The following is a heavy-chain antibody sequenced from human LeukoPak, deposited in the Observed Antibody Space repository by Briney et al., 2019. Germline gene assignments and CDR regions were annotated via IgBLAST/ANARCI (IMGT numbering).Heavy chain of an antibody. J-gene: IGHJ4*02. CDR1: GASISSGDYY. D-gene: IGHD6-25*01. CDR2: IYYSGST. CDR3: VRRGQRLNPGLYYFDH. V-gene: IGHV4-39*01. Sequence: SEALSLTCTVSGASISSGDYYWGWIHQSPGRGLEWIGTIYYSGSTNYNPSLKSRVTISVDTSENQFSLRLTSVTATDTAVYYCVRRGQRLNPGLYYFDHWGQGTLVTVSS.